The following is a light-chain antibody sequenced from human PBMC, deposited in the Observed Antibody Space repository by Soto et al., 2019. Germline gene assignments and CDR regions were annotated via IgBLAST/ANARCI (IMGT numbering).Light chain of an antibody. CDR1: QSVSSNN. V-gene: IGKV3-20*01. CDR3: QQYGSSPPIT. CDR2: GAS. Sequence: DIVLTQSPGTLSLSPGERATLSCRASQSVSSNNLAWLRQKPGQAPRLLIYGASSRATGIPDRFSGSGSGTDFTLTISRLEPEDFAVYYCQQYGSSPPITFGQGTRLEIK. J-gene: IGKJ5*01.